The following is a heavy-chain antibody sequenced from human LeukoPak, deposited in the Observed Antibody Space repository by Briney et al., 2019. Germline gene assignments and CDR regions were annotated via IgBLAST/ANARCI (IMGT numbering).Heavy chain of an antibody. V-gene: IGHV3-21*01. CDR3: AGDRDVVVPAAAFDY. CDR1: GFTFSSYS. CDR2: ISRSSRYI. D-gene: IGHD2-2*01. Sequence: PGGSMRPSCAASGFTFSSYSMNWVRQAPGEGLEWVSSISRSSRYIYYADSVKGRFTISRDNAKHSLYLQMNSLRAEDTAVYYCAGDRDVVVPAAAFDYWGQGTLVTVSS. J-gene: IGHJ4*02.